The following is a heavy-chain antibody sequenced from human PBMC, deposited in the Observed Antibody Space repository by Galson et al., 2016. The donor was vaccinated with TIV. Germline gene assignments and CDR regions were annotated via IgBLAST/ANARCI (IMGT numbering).Heavy chain of an antibody. V-gene: IGHV7-4-1*02. D-gene: IGHD3-9*01. CDR2: INTATGDP. CDR3: ASLRYGNYYGVDV. J-gene: IGHJ6*02. Sequence: SVKVSCKASGCTFSIYGMNWVRQAPGQGLEWMGWINTATGDPTYAQGFTGRFVFSSDTSVSTTYVQISSLKAEDTAVYYCASLRYGNYYGVDVWGQGTTVTVSS. CDR1: GCTFSIYG.